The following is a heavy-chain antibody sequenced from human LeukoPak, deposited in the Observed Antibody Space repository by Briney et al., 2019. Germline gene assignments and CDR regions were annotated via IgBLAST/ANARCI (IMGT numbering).Heavy chain of an antibody. D-gene: IGHD2-15*01. CDR1: GGSISSGSYY. J-gene: IGHJ4*02. V-gene: IGHV4-61*02. Sequence: SQTLSLTCTVSGGSISSGSYYWNWIRQPAGKGLEWIGRIYTSGSTNYNPSLKSRVTISVDTSKNQFSLKLSSVTAADTAVYYCASSLVVVVAATPGFDYWGQGTLATVSS. CDR3: ASSLVVVVAATPGFDY. CDR2: IYTSGST.